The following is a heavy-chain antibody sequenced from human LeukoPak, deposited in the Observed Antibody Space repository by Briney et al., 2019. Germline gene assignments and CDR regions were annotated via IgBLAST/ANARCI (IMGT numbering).Heavy chain of an antibody. CDR1: GFTFSSYW. Sequence: GGSLRLSCAASGFTFSSYWMSRVRQAPGKGLEWVANIKQEGSEKYYVDSVKGRFTISRDNAENSLYLQMNSLRAEDTAMYYCARPLYGSGSYYNLPRWFDPWGQGTLVTVSS. CDR2: IKQEGSEK. D-gene: IGHD3-10*01. J-gene: IGHJ5*02. V-gene: IGHV3-7*03. CDR3: ARPLYGSGSYYNLPRWFDP.